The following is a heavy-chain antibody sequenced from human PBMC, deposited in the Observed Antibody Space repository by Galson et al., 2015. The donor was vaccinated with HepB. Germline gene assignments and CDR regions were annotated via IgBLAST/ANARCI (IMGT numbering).Heavy chain of an antibody. J-gene: IGHJ3*02. Sequence: ETLSLTCTVSGGSISSYYWGWIRQPPGKGLEWIGYIYYSGSTNYNPSLKSRVTISVDTSKNQFSLKLSSVTAADTAVYYCARERKNYDILTGYYRNDAFDIWGQGTMVTVSS. V-gene: IGHV4-59*01. CDR2: IYYSGST. CDR1: GGSISSYY. CDR3: ARERKNYDILTGYYRNDAFDI. D-gene: IGHD3-9*01.